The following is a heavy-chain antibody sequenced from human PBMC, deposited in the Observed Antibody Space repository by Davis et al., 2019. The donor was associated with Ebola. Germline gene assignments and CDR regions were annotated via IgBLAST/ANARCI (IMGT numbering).Heavy chain of an antibody. D-gene: IGHD1-26*01. CDR1: GFTLRSYA. J-gene: IGHJ6*02. Sequence: GESLKTPCAAPGFTLRSYAMSWVRQAPGKGLEWVSAISGSGGSTYYADSVKGRFTISRDNSKNTLYLQMNSLRAEDTAVYYCAKSLNSGSYFRVGTYGMDVWGQGTTVTVSS. CDR3: AKSLNSGSYFRVGTYGMDV. CDR2: ISGSGGST. V-gene: IGHV3-23*01.